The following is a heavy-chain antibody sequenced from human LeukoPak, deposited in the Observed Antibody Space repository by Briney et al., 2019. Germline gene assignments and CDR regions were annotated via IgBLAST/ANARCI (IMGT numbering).Heavy chain of an antibody. J-gene: IGHJ4*02. D-gene: IGHD4/OR15-4a*01. CDR1: GFTFSSYS. V-gene: IGHV3-48*01. CDR2: ISSSSSTI. Sequence: PGGSLRLSCAASGFTFSSYSMNWVRQAPGKGLEWVSYISSSSSTIYYADSVKGRFTISRDNSKNMVYLQMNSLRADDTAVYYCAKTAVVITFRFDDWGQGALVTVSS. CDR3: AKTAVVITFRFDD.